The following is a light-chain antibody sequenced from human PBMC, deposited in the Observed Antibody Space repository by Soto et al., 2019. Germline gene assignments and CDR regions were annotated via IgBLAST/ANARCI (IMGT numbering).Light chain of an antibody. V-gene: IGKV3-15*01. CDR1: QSLRSS. J-gene: IGKJ1*01. CDR2: DAS. CDR3: QQSNNWPQT. Sequence: EIMMTPSPATLSVSPGERATLSCRASQSLRSSLAWYQQKPGQAPRLLIYDASTRATGIPDRFSGSGSGTDFTLTISGLKSEDFAVYYCQQSNNWPQTFGQGTTLEIK.